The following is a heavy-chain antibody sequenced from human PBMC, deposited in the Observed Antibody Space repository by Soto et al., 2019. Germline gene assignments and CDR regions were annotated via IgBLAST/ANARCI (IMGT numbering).Heavy chain of an antibody. CDR3: AKASGRVHYGMHV. D-gene: IGHD3-10*01. J-gene: IGHJ6*02. CDR2: IRGSGGGT. V-gene: IGHV3-23*01. Sequence: GGSLRLSCAASGFPFSMFAMNWVRQAPGKGLEWVSGIRGSGGGTYYADSVKGRFTISRDDSRNMLYLEMNTLRGEDTAVYYCAKASGRVHYGMHVWGQGTTVTVSS. CDR1: GFPFSMFA.